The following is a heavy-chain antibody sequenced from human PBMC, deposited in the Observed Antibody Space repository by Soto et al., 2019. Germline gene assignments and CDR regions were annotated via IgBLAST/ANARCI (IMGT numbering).Heavy chain of an antibody. D-gene: IGHD6-13*01. CDR2: ISGSGGTT. CDR1: GFTFSTYA. CDR3: AKSGAAAGTRGYFDY. J-gene: IGHJ4*02. Sequence: GGSLRLSCAASGFTFSTYAMSWVRQAPGKGLEWVSAISGSGGTTYYADSVKGRFTISRDNSKNTLYLQMTSLGAEDTAVFYCAKSGAAAGTRGYFDYWGQGTLVTVSS. V-gene: IGHV3-23*01.